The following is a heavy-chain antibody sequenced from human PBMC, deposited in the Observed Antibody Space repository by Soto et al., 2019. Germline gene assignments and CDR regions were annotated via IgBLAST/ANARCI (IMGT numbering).Heavy chain of an antibody. CDR2: IDPASGGT. D-gene: IGHD1-26*01. CDR1: GYTFTAYY. V-gene: IGHV1-2*04. Sequence: QVQLVQSGAEVRKPGASVHVSCKTSGYTFTAYYIHWVRQAPGQGLEWMGWIDPASGGTNIAQKFQGWVPMTTDTSITAAYLQLSRLTSDDAAVYYCAKSRGSYSVDYWGQGTLVTVSS. CDR3: AKSRGSYSVDY. J-gene: IGHJ4*02.